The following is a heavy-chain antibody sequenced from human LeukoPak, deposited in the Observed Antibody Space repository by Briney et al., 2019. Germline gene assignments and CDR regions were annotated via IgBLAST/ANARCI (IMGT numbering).Heavy chain of an antibody. CDR3: AKLSGYDFSYFDY. J-gene: IGHJ4*02. CDR1: GFTFSSYE. CDR2: ISISGSTI. Sequence: GGSLRLSCAASGFTFSSYEMNWVRQAPGKGLEWVSYISISGSTIYYADSVKCRFTISRDNAKNSLYLQMIGLRAEDTAVYYCAKLSGYDFSYFDYWGQGTLVTVSS. D-gene: IGHD5-12*01. V-gene: IGHV3-48*03.